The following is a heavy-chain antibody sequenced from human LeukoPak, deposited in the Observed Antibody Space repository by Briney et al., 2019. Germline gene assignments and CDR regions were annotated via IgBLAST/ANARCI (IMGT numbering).Heavy chain of an antibody. CDR2: IYYSGST. CDR1: GGSISSYY. Sequence: SETLSLTCTVSGGSISSYYWSWIRQPPGKGLEWIGYIYYSGSTNYNPSLKSRVTISVDTSKNQFSLKLSSVTAADTAVYYCAAGYGNSWEYFHHWGQGALVTVSS. V-gene: IGHV4-59*01. J-gene: IGHJ1*01. D-gene: IGHD6-19*01. CDR3: AAGYGNSWEYFHH.